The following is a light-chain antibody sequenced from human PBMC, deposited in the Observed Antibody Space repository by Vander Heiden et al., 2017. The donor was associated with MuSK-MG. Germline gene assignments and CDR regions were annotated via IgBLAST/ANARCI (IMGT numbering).Light chain of an antibody. CDR3: QKYNSALLT. J-gene: IGKJ5*01. V-gene: IGKV1-27*01. Sequence: IQMTQSPSSLSASVGDRVTITCRASQGISHYLAWYQQKPGKVPKLLIYAASTLQSGVPSRFSGSGSGTDFTLTISSLQPEDVATYYRQKYNSALLTFGQGTRLEIK. CDR1: QGISHY. CDR2: AAS.